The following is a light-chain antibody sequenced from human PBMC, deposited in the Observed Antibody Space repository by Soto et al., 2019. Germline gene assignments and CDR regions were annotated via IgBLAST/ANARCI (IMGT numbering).Light chain of an antibody. Sequence: QSALTQPRSVSGSPGQSVTISCSGTSSDVGGYTYVSWYQQHPGKAPKLMIYGVSKRPSGVPDRFSGSKSGNTASLTISGLQAEVEADYYCCSYAGTYTRVFGGGTKLTVL. CDR3: CSYAGTYTRV. CDR1: SSDVGGYTY. CDR2: GVS. J-gene: IGLJ3*02. V-gene: IGLV2-11*01.